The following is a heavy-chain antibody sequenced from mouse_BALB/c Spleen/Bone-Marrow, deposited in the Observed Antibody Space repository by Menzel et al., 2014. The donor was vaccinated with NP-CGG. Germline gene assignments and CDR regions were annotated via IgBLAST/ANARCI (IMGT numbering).Heavy chain of an antibody. CDR3: TRQRNWDHYAMDY. CDR2: ISSGGGYT. V-gene: IGHV5-6*02. Sequence: EVKVEESGGDLVKPGGSLKLSCAASGFTFSTYGMSWVRQTPDKRLEWVATISSGGGYTYYPDSVKGRFTISRDNANNTLYLQMSSLKSEDTAMYYCTRQRNWDHYAMDYWGQGTSVTVPS. CDR1: GFTFSTYG. D-gene: IGHD4-1*01. J-gene: IGHJ4*01.